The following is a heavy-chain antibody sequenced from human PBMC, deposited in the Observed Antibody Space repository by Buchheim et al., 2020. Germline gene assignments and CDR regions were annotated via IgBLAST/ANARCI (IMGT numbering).Heavy chain of an antibody. J-gene: IGHJ4*02. CDR2: INHSGST. Sequence: QVQLQQWGARLLKPSETLSLTCAVYGGSFSGYYWSWIRQPPGKGLEWIGEINHSGSTNYNPSLKSRVTISVDTSKNQFSLKLSSVTAADTAVYYCAIDYDSSGYYPLDYWGQGTL. CDR1: GGSFSGYY. V-gene: IGHV4-34*01. D-gene: IGHD3-22*01. CDR3: AIDYDSSGYYPLDY.